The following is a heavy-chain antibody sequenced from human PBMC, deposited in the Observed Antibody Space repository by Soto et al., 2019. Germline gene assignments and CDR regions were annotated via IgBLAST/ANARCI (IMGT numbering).Heavy chain of an antibody. D-gene: IGHD2-2*01. J-gene: IGHJ4*02. V-gene: IGHV1-18*01. CDR1: GYTFASYA. Sequence: QVQLVQSGAEVKKPGASVKVSCKASGYTFASYAISWMRQAPVQGLEWMGWISAYNGNTNYAQKLQGRVTMTTDTTTRTAYTELRSLRSDDTAVYYCARDPRPPAYWGQGTLVTVSS. CDR3: ARDPRPPAY. CDR2: ISAYNGNT.